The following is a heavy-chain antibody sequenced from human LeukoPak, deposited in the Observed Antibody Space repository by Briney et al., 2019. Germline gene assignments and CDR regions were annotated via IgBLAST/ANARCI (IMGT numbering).Heavy chain of an antibody. CDR1: GYTFTSYD. CDR2: MNPNSGNT. J-gene: IGHJ5*02. V-gene: IGHV1-8*01. CDR3: ARARQPSSGSPFDP. Sequence: GASVKVSCKAFGYTFTSYDINWVRQATGQGLEWMGWMNPNSGNTGYAQKFQGRVTMTSNTSISTAYMELSSLRSEDTAVYYCARARQPSSGSPFDPWGQGTLVTVSS. D-gene: IGHD3-10*01.